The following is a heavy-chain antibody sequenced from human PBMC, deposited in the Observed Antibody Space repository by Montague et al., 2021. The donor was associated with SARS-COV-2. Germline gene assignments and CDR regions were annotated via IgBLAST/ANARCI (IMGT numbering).Heavy chain of an antibody. J-gene: IGHJ4*02. CDR3: ASGMIWRVTTPFDY. Sequence: SETLSLTCSVSSGSIISSGYYWGWIRQPPGKELEGIGNIYYSGTTYYNLSHQSRGNISEDTSKIHLSLGLSSVTAADTAVYFCASGMIWRVTTPFDYWGQGSQVTVSS. D-gene: IGHD3-10*01. V-gene: IGHV4-39*02. CDR1: SGSIISSGYY. CDR2: IYYSGTT.